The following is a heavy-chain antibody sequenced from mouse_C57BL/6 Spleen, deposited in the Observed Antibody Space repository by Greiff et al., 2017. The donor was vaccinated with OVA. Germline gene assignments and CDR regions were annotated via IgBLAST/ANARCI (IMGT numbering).Heavy chain of an antibody. V-gene: IGHV1-85*01. Sequence: QVQLKQSGPELVKPGASVKLSCKASGYTFTSYDINWVKQRPGQGLEWIGWIYPRDGSTKYNEKFKGKATLTVDTSSSTAYMELHSLTSEDSAVYFCARRTPRPEGYYAMDYWGQGTSVTVSS. D-gene: IGHD1-2*01. CDR3: ARRTPRPEGYYAMDY. CDR2: IYPRDGST. CDR1: GYTFTSYD. J-gene: IGHJ4*01.